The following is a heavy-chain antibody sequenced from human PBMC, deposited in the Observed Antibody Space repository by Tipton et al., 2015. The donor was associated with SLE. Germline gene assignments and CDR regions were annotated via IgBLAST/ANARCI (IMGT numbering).Heavy chain of an antibody. J-gene: IGHJ4*02. CDR2: ISYDGNNK. CDR3: ARGVEVIAMPLDY. D-gene: IGHD2-21*01. CDR1: GFTFSGFA. Sequence: SLRLSCAASGFTFSGFAMHWVRQAPGKGLEWVAVISYDGNNKYYADSVKGRLTISRDNSKNTLYLQMNSLRAEDTAVYYCARGVEVIAMPLDYWGQGTLVTVSS. V-gene: IGHV3-30*04.